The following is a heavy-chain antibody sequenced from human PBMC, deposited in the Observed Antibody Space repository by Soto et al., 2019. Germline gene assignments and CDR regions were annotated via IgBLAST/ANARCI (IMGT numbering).Heavy chain of an antibody. CDR2: INPINGKA. Sequence: GASVKVSCKASGYTFTSYAMHWVRQTPGQRLEWMGRINPINGKAKYSQKFQGRVTITADKSTSTAYMELSSLRSEDTAVYYCASRRELYTAMMQMGPDDDYWGQGTLVTVSS. CDR3: ASRRELYTAMMQMGPDDDY. D-gene: IGHD5-18*01. V-gene: IGHV1-3*01. CDR1: GYTFTSYA. J-gene: IGHJ4*02.